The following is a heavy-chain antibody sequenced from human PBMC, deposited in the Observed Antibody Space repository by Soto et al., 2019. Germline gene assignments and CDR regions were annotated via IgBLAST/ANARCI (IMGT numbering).Heavy chain of an antibody. CDR2: IIPIFGTA. J-gene: IGHJ4*02. CDR1: GGTFSSYA. V-gene: IGHV1-69*12. CDR3: XXXXXXXXXXXX. Sequence: QVQLVQSGAEVKKPGSSVKVSCKASGGTFSSYAISWVRQAPGQGLEWMGGIIPIFGTANYAQKFQGRVTITADESTSTAYMELXSXXXXXTAXXXXXXXXXXXXXXXXWXQGTLVTVSS.